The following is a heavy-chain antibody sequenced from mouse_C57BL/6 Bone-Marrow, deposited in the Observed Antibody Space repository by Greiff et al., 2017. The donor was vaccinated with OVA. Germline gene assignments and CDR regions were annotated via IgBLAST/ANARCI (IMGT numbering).Heavy chain of an antibody. CDR3: VRQAFITTVVARSHWYFDV. J-gene: IGHJ1*03. V-gene: IGHV10-1*01. CDR1: GFSFNTYA. CDR2: IRSKSNNYAT. Sequence: EVKLMESGGGLVQPKGSLKLSCAASGFSFNTYAMNWVRQAPGKGLEWVARIRSKSNNYATYYADSVKDRFTISRDDSESMLYLQMNNLKTEDTAMYYCVRQAFITTVVARSHWYFDVWGTGTTVTVSS. D-gene: IGHD1-1*01.